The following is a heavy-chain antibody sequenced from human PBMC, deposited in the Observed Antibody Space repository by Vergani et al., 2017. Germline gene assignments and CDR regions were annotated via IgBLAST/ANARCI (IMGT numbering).Heavy chain of an antibody. CDR2: IYYSGST. V-gene: IGHV4-59*01. D-gene: IGHD7-27*01. J-gene: IGHJ4*02. CDR1: GGSISNYY. CDR3: ARGSGDNY. Sequence: QVQLQESGPGLVKPSETLSLTCTVSGGSISNYYWSWIRQPPGKGLEWIGYIYYSGSTNYKPSLKSRVSISVDTSKNQFSLKLSSVTAADTAVYYCARGSGDNYWGQGTLVTVS.